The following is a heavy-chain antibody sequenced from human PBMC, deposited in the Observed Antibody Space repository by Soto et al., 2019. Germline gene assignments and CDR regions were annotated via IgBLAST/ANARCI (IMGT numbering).Heavy chain of an antibody. CDR3: VRQGGSSGWYAPRGLRFDY. D-gene: IGHD6-19*01. Sequence: PGGSLRLSCSASGFTFSSYAMHWVRQAPGKGLEYVSAISSNGGSTYYADSVKGRFTISRDNSKNTLYLQMSSLRAEDTAVYYCVRQGGSSGWYAPRGLRFDYWGQGTLVTVSS. V-gene: IGHV3-64D*06. J-gene: IGHJ4*02. CDR1: GFTFSSYA. CDR2: ISSNGGST.